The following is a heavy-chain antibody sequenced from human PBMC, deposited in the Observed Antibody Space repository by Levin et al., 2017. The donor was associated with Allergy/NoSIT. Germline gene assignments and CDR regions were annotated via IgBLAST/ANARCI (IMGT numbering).Heavy chain of an antibody. Sequence: GGSLRLSCKGSGYSFTSYWISWVRQMPGKGLEWMGRIDPSDSYTNYSPSFQGHVTISADKSISTAYLQWSSLKASDTAMYYCARTVQQQLVLDYWGQGTLVTVSS. CDR1: GYSFTSYW. CDR3: ARTVQQQLVLDY. CDR2: IDPSDSYT. J-gene: IGHJ4*02. V-gene: IGHV5-10-1*01. D-gene: IGHD6-13*01.